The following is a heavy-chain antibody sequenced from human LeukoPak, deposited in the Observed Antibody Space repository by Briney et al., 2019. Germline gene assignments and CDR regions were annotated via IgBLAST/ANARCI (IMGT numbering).Heavy chain of an antibody. CDR2: INHSGST. D-gene: IGHD3-10*01. V-gene: IGHV4-34*01. Sequence: SETLSLTCAVYGGSFSGYYWSRIRQPPGKGLEWIGEINHSGSTNYNPSLKSRVTISVDTSKNQFSLKLSSVTAADTAVYYCARGLRLLWFGELLGRFDPWGQGTLVTVSS. CDR1: GGSFSGYY. J-gene: IGHJ5*02. CDR3: ARGLRLLWFGELLGRFDP.